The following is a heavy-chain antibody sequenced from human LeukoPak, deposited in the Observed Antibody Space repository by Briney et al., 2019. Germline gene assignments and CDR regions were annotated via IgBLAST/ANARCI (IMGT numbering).Heavy chain of an antibody. V-gene: IGHV3-30*04. Sequence: PGGSLRLSCAASGFTFSSYAMHWVRQAPGKGLEWVAVISYDGSNKYYADSVKGRFTISRDNSKNTLYLQMNSLRAEDTAVYYCARPEYSSGWYFAYWGQGTLVTVSS. CDR3: ARPEYSSGWYFAY. D-gene: IGHD6-19*01. CDR1: GFTFSSYA. CDR2: ISYDGSNK. J-gene: IGHJ4*02.